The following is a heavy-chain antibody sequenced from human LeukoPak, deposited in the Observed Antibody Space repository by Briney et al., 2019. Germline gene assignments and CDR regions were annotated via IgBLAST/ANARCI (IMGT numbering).Heavy chain of an antibody. CDR2: IIPIFGTA. CDR1: GGTFSSYA. D-gene: IGHD3-22*01. Sequence: SVKVSCKASGGTFSSYAISWVRQAPGQGLEWMGGIIPIFGTANYAQKFQGRVTITTDESTSTAYMELSSLRSEDTAVYYCARASYYYDSSDYYFNWFDPWGQGTLVTVSS. CDR3: ARASYYYDSSDYYFNWFDP. V-gene: IGHV1-69*05. J-gene: IGHJ5*02.